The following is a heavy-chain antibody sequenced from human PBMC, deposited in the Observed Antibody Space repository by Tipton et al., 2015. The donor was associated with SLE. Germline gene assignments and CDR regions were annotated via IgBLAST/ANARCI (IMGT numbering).Heavy chain of an antibody. Sequence: LRLSCSVSGGAVIHNYWSWIRQPPGKGLEWIGYIHSSGTTKYNSSLRSRVTISVDTSKNQFSLRLTSVTAADAALYYCARGGSWFDSWGQGTPVTVSS. CDR1: GGAVIHNY. CDR3: ARGGSWFDS. V-gene: IGHV4-59*02. CDR2: IHSSGTT. J-gene: IGHJ5*01. D-gene: IGHD3-10*01.